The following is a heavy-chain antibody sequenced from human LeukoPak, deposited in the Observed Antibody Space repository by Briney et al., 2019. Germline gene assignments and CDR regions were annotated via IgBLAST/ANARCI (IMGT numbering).Heavy chain of an antibody. V-gene: IGHV5-51*03. D-gene: IGHD3-10*01. CDR1: GYSFTSYW. Sequence: PGESLKISCTGSGYSFTSYWIGWVRQMPGKGLEWMGIIYPGDSDTKYSPSFQGQVTISADKSISTAYPQWSSLEASDTAMYYCARPANEDYYGPFDYWGQGTLVTVSS. J-gene: IGHJ4*02. CDR2: IYPGDSDT. CDR3: ARPANEDYYGPFDY.